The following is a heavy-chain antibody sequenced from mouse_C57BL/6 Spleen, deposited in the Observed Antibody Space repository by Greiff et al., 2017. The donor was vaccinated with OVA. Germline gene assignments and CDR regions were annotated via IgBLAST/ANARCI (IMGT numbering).Heavy chain of an antibody. D-gene: IGHD3-2*02. CDR2: ISDGGSYT. CDR1: GFTFSSYA. V-gene: IGHV5-4*01. Sequence: EVQVVESGGGLVKPGGSLKLSCAASGFTFSSYAMSWVRQTPEKRLEWVATISDGGSYTYYPDNVKGRFTISRDNAKNNLYLQMSHLKSEDTAMYYCARALDSSGTRAMDYWGQGTSVTVSS. CDR3: ARALDSSGTRAMDY. J-gene: IGHJ4*01.